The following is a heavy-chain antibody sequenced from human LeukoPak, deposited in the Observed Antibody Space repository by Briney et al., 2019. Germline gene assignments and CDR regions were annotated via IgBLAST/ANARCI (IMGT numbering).Heavy chain of an antibody. CDR3: ATSAARAIES. Sequence: PGGSLRLSCAASGFTFSSYWMSWVGQAPGKGLECVANIKQDGSEKYYVDSVRGRFTLSRDNAKNSLYLQINSLRVEDTAVYYCATSAARAIESWGQGTLVTVSS. V-gene: IGHV3-7*01. CDR1: GFTFSSYW. J-gene: IGHJ4*02. CDR2: IKQDGSEK. D-gene: IGHD6-25*01.